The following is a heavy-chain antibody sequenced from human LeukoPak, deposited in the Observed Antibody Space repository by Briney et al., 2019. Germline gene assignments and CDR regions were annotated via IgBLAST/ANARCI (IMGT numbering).Heavy chain of an antibody. CDR1: GYSISSGYY. D-gene: IGHD3-16*02. V-gene: IGHV4-38-2*01. CDR3: ARGYYDYVWGSYRFDY. J-gene: IGHJ4*02. Sequence: PSETLSLTCAVSGYSISSGYYWGWIRQPPGKGLEWIGSIYHSGSTYYNPSLKSRVTISVDTSKNQFSLKLSSVTAADTAVYYCARGYYDYVWGSYRFDYWGQGTLVTVSS. CDR2: IYHSGST.